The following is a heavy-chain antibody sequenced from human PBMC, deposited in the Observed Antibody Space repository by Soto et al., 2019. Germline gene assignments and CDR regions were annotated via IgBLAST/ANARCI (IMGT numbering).Heavy chain of an antibody. V-gene: IGHV3-48*03. CDR2: ISSSGSTI. Sequence: GGSLRLSCAASGFTFSSYEMNWVRQAPGKGLEWVSYISSSGSTIYYADSVKGRFTISRDNAKNSLYLQMNSLRAEDTAVYYCARRYTVTTDYYYGMDVWGQGTTVTVSS. J-gene: IGHJ6*02. D-gene: IGHD4-17*01. CDR3: ARRYTVTTDYYYGMDV. CDR1: GFTFSSYE.